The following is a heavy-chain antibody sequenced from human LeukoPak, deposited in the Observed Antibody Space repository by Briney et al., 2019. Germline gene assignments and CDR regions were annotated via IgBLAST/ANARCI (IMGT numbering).Heavy chain of an antibody. Sequence: ASVTVSCKASGYTFTGYYMHWVRQAPGQGLEWMGWINPNSGGTNYAQKFQGRVTMTRDTSISTAYMELSRLRSDDTAVYYCARVWFLSREGSDYWGQGTLVTVSS. V-gene: IGHV1-2*02. CDR3: ARVWFLSREGSDY. CDR1: GYTFTGYY. J-gene: IGHJ4*02. D-gene: IGHD5-24*01. CDR2: INPNSGGT.